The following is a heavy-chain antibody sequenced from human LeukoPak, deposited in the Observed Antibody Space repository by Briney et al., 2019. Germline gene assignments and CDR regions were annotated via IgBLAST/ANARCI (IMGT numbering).Heavy chain of an antibody. J-gene: IGHJ5*02. Sequence: ASVKVSCKASTYTFTGYYMHWVRQAPGQGLEWMGWINPITGATNYAQKFQGRVTMTRDTSISTAYMELTRLKSDDTAVYYCARTKNLYPGWFDPWGQGTLVTVSS. CDR1: TYTFTGYY. D-gene: IGHD1-14*01. CDR2: INPITGAT. CDR3: ARTKNLYPGWFDP. V-gene: IGHV1-2*02.